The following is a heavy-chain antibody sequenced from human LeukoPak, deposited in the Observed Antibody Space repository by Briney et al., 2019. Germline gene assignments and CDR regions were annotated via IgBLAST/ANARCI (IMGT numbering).Heavy chain of an antibody. CDR3: ARGDGGDGYNTDYYLDY. Sequence: ASVKVSCKASGGTFSSYAISWVRQAPGQGLEWMGRIIPIFGIANYAQKFQGRVTVTAEKSTSTAYMELSSLRSEDTAVYYCARGDGGDGYNTDYYLDYWGQGTLVTVSS. D-gene: IGHD5-24*01. J-gene: IGHJ4*02. V-gene: IGHV1-69*04. CDR1: GGTFSSYA. CDR2: IIPIFGIA.